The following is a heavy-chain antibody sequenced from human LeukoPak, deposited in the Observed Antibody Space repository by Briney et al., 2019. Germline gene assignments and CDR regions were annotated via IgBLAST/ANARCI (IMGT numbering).Heavy chain of an antibody. CDR1: GYTFTSYG. CDR2: ISAYNGNT. J-gene: IGHJ4*02. D-gene: IGHD6-6*01. CDR3: ARGGSIAARPGEFDY. Sequence: ASVKVSCKASGYTFTSYGISWVRQAPGQGLEWMGWISAYNGNTNYAQKLQGRVTMTTDTSTSTVYMELSSLRSEDTAVYYCARGGSIAARPGEFDYWGQGTLVTVSS. V-gene: IGHV1-18*01.